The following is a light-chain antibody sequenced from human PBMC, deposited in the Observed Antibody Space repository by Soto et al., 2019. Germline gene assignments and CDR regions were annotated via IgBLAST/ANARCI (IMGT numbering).Light chain of an antibody. CDR1: QSVDNSN. J-gene: IGKJ5*01. CDR3: QQYGSSPRT. Sequence: EIVLTQSPGTLSLSPGERATLSCSASQSVDNSNLALYQQKLGRAPRLLISGASTRATGIPDRFSGSGSETDFTLTIARLEPEDFAVYYCQQYGSSPRTFGQGTRLEIK. CDR2: GAS. V-gene: IGKV3-20*01.